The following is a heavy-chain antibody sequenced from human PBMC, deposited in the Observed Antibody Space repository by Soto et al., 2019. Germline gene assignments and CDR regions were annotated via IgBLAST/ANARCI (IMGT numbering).Heavy chain of an antibody. CDR2: IYWDDDE. D-gene: IGHD4-17*01. V-gene: IGHV2-5*02. Sequence: QITLRESGPALVIPAQTLTLTCTFSGFSLTSHHMGVAWIRQPPGKAMEWLALIYWDDDERFNPSLKDRLAISKDTSNNQVVLTMTNMGPLDTATYFCAHAGDYDLLSFDHWGPGTLVTVSS. CDR3: AHAGDYDLLSFDH. J-gene: IGHJ4*02. CDR1: GFSLTSHHMG.